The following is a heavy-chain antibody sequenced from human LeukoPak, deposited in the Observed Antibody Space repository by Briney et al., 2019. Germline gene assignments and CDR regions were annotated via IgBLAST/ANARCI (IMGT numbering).Heavy chain of an antibody. CDR3: ARDRYVGSSYEMDV. J-gene: IGHJ6*04. V-gene: IGHV1-69*01. D-gene: IGHD6-13*01. CDR2: IISIFFTA. CDR1: GGTFSSYA. Sequence: GCSVKVSCKASGGTFSSYAISWVRQAPGQGLEWMGGIISIFFTANYAQKFQRRVTITADESTRTAYMELSSLRSEATAVYYCARDRYVGSSYEMDVWGKGTTVTVSS.